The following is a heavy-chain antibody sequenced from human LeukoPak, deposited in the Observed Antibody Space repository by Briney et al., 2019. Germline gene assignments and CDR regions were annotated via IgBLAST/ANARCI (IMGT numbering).Heavy chain of an antibody. D-gene: IGHD6-13*01. CDR2: ISYDGSNK. V-gene: IGHV3-30*18. CDR1: GFTFSSYG. J-gene: IGHJ6*02. Sequence: GGSLRLSCAASGFTFSSYGMPWVRQAPGKGLEWVAVISYDGSNKYYADSVKGRFTISRDNSKNTLYLQMNSLRAEDTAVYYCAKDGSSLVYYGMDVWGQGTTVTVSS. CDR3: AKDGSSLVYYGMDV.